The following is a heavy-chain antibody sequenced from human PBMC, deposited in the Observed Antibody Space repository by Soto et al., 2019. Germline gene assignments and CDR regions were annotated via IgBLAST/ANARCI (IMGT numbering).Heavy chain of an antibody. CDR3: ARVYSSLSSYDY. CDR1: GFTFSTFW. D-gene: IGHD5-18*01. CDR2: ISSDGSRT. V-gene: IGHV3-74*01. Sequence: EVQLVESGGGLVQPGGSLRLSCAASGFTFSTFWMHWVRQAPGKGLVWVSRISSDGSRTSYADSVKGRFTISRDNAKNTLYLQMNSLRAEDTAIYYCARVYSSLSSYDYWDQGTLVTVSS. J-gene: IGHJ4*02.